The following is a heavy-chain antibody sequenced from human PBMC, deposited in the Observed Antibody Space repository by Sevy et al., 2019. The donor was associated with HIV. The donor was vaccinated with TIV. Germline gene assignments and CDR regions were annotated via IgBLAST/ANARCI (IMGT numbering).Heavy chain of an antibody. CDR1: GFTFSRYW. CDR3: ARGDFSDSSSYFIDAFDI. D-gene: IGHD3-22*01. V-gene: IGHV3-7*04. J-gene: IGHJ3*02. Sequence: LSLTCAASGFTFSRYWMSWVRQAPGKGLKWVANIKPDGSEGYYADSVKGRFTISRDNAQNSLYLQMKSLRAEDTAVYYCARGDFSDSSSYFIDAFDIWGQGTMVTVSS. CDR2: IKPDGSEG.